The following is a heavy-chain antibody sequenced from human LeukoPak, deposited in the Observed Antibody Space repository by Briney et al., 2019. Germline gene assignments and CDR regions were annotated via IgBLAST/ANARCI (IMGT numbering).Heavy chain of an antibody. Sequence: GGSLRLSCAASGFTFSSYAMRWVRQAPGKGLEWVSSISGSGGRTYYADSVKGRFTISRDNSKNTLYLQMNSLRAEDTAVYYCAKDPRFSYCSSTTCAYAFDIWGQGTMVTVSS. CDR3: AKDPRFSYCSSTTCAYAFDI. J-gene: IGHJ3*02. CDR2: ISGSGGRT. D-gene: IGHD2-2*01. V-gene: IGHV3-23*01. CDR1: GFTFSSYA.